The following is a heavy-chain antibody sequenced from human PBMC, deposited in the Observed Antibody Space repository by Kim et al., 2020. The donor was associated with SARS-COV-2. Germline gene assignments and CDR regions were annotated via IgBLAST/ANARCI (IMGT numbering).Heavy chain of an antibody. CDR2: T. CDR3: ARTTFGYYFDY. Sequence: TTYNPSLKSRVTISVDTSKNQFSLKLSSVTAADTTVYYCARTTFGYYFDYWGQGTLVTVSS. V-gene: IGHV4-59*01. D-gene: IGHD3-10*02. J-gene: IGHJ4*02.